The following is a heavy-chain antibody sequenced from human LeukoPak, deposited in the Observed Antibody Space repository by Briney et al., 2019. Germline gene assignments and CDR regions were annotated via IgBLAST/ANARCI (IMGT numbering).Heavy chain of an antibody. Sequence: GGSLRLSFAASGFTFSSYSMNWVRQAPGKGLEWVSYISSSSSTIYYADSVKGRFTISRDNAKNSLYLQMNSLRAEDTAVYYCARGGGGADYWGQGTLVTVSS. V-gene: IGHV3-48*01. CDR1: GFTFSSYS. J-gene: IGHJ4*02. CDR3: ARGGGGADY. CDR2: ISSSSSTI.